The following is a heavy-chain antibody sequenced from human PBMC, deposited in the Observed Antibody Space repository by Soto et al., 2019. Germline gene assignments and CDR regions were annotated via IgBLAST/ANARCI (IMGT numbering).Heavy chain of an antibody. J-gene: IGHJ6*03. D-gene: IGHD3-3*01. CDR1: GFTFSSYS. Sequence: GGSLRLSCAASGFTFSSYSMNWVRQAPGKGLEWVSYISSSSSTIYYADSVKGRFTISRDNAKNSLYLQMNSLRDEDTAVYYCARGAYYDFWSGYYYYYYYMDVWGKGTTVTVSS. CDR3: ARGAYYDFWSGYYYYYYYMDV. CDR2: ISSSSSTI. V-gene: IGHV3-48*02.